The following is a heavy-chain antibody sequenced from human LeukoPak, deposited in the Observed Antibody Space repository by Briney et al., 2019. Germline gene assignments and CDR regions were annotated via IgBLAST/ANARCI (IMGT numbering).Heavy chain of an antibody. J-gene: IGHJ4*02. CDR1: GCTFSSNA. Sequence: SVKLACQASGCTFSSNAISWVRQGPGQGLEWMVAIIPIFGTANYAQKFQGRVTITADESTSTAYMELSSLRSEDTAVYYCARVTYDSSGYMWYYFDYWGQGTLVTVSS. CDR3: ARVTYDSSGYMWYYFDY. CDR2: IIPIFGTA. D-gene: IGHD3-22*01. V-gene: IGHV1-69*13.